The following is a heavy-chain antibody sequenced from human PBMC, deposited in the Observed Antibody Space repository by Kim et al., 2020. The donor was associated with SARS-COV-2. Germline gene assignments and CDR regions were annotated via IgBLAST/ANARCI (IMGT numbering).Heavy chain of an antibody. CDR1: GFTVSSNY. D-gene: IGHD6-13*01. V-gene: IGHV3-53*04. Sequence: GGSLRLSCAASGFTVSSNYMSWVRQAPGKGLEWVSVIYSGGSTYYADSMKGRFTISRHNSKNTLYLQMNSLRAEDTAVYYCARVAAAGIFDYWGQGTLVTVSS. J-gene: IGHJ4*02. CDR3: ARVAAAGIFDY. CDR2: IYSGGST.